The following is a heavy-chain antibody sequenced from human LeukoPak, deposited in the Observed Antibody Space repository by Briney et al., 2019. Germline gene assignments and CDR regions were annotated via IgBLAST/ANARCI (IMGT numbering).Heavy chain of an antibody. CDR2: IYSGGNT. Sequence: PGGSLRLSCAASGFTVSSNCMSWVRQAPGKGLEWVSFIYSGGNTYYADSVKGRFTISRDNSKNTFHLQMNSLRAEDTAVYYCARRAGDYSHPYDYWGQGTLVTVSS. V-gene: IGHV3-53*01. D-gene: IGHD3-22*01. CDR1: GFTVSSNC. J-gene: IGHJ4*02. CDR3: ARRAGDYSHPYDY.